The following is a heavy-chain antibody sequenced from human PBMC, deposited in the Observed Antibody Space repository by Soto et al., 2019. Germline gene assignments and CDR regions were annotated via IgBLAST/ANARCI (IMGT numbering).Heavy chain of an antibody. Sequence: XESLALSFAACGLIFENFCVSWVGQAPGKGLEWISSISGSGFKKYYADSVKGRFTISRDNSKSTVYLELNNLSAEDTAVYHCAKNQGVELVQLATVDWFDPWGQRSVVTVSS. CDR3: AKNQGVELVQLATVDWFDP. V-gene: IGHV3-23*01. D-gene: IGHD1-1*01. CDR2: ISGSGFKK. J-gene: IGHJ5*02. CDR1: GLIFENFC.